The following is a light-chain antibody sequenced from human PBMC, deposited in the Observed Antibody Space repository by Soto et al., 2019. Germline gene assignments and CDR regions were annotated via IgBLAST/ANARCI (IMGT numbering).Light chain of an antibody. Sequence: ENVLTQSPGTLSLSPGDRATLSCSASQHVDTNYLASYQQKPGQDTRIIIYGASNRATGIPDRFSGSGSGTDFTRTISRLEPEDFAVYYCQQYGSSGTFGQGTKV. J-gene: IGKJ1*01. CDR3: QQYGSSGT. V-gene: IGKV3-20*01. CDR1: QHVDTNY. CDR2: GAS.